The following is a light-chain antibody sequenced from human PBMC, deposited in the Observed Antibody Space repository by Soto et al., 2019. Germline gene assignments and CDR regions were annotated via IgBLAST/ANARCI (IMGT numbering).Light chain of an antibody. CDR1: QSVDSRY. V-gene: IGKV3-20*01. Sequence: EVVFTQSPGTLSLSPGERATLSCRASQSVDSRYFAWYQQKPGQAPRLLIYGASSRATGIPDRFSGSGSGTDFTLTISRLEPEDFAVYYCQQYGSSPWTFGQGTKVDIK. CDR3: QQYGSSPWT. J-gene: IGKJ1*01. CDR2: GAS.